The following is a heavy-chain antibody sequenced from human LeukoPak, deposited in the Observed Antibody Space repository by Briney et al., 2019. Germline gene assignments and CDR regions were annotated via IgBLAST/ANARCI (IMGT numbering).Heavy chain of an antibody. CDR3: AGAGYVYGSYYFDY. D-gene: IGHD5-18*01. J-gene: IGHJ4*02. V-gene: IGHV3-66*01. Sequence: GGSLRLSCAASGFTVSSNYMSWVRQAPGKGLEWVSGIDSGGTTYSADSVRGRFTISRDNSKNTLSLQMNSLRAEDTAVYYCAGAGYVYGSYYFDYWGQGTLVTVSS. CDR1: GFTVSSNY. CDR2: IDSGGTT.